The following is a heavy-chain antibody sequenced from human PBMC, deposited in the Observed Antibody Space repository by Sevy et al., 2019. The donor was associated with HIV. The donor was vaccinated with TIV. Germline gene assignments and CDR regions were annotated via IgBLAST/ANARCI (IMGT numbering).Heavy chain of an antibody. CDR3: ARAMAGEYYFDY. V-gene: IGHV4-61*01. CDR1: GGSVSSGSYY. Sequence: SETLSLTCTVSGGSVSSGSYYWSWIRQPPGKGLEWIGYIYYSGSTNYNPSLKSRVTISVDTSKNQFSLKLSSVTAADTAMYYCARAMAGEYYFDYWGQGTLVTVSS. D-gene: IGHD3-10*01. CDR2: IYYSGST. J-gene: IGHJ4*02.